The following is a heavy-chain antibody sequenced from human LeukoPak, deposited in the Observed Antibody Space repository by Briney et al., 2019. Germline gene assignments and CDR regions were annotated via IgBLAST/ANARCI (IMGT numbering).Heavy chain of an antibody. CDR1: GGSISSGGYW. J-gene: IGHJ2*01. V-gene: IGHV4-31*03. Sequence: SETLSLTCTVSGGSISSGGYWWRWIRQHPGEGLEWIGYSYYSGSTYYNPSLRSRVTILVDTSKTQFSLKLSSLNAADTAVYYCARAILTASGYVWYFDLWGRGTLVTVSS. CDR3: ARAILTASGYVWYFDL. CDR2: SYYSGST. D-gene: IGHD3-3*01.